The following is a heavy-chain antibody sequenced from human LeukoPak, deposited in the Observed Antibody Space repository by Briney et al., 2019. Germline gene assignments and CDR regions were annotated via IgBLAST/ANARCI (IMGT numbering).Heavy chain of an antibody. CDR3: ASSSWLSGYYYYMDV. D-gene: IGHD6-13*01. CDR2: ISSSGSTI. J-gene: IGHJ6*03. CDR1: GFTFSSYS. Sequence: GGSLRLSCAASGFTFSSYSMNWVRQAPGKGLEWVSYISSSGSTIYYADSVKGRFTISRDNAKNSLYLQMNSLRAEDTAVYYCASSSWLSGYYYYMDVWGKGTTVTISS. V-gene: IGHV3-48*04.